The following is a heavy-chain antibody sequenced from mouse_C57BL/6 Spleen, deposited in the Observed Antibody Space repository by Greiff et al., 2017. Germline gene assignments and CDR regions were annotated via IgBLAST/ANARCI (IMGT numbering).Heavy chain of an antibody. D-gene: IGHD1-1*01. J-gene: IGHJ3*01. Sequence: EVKLVESGGGLVQPKGSLKLSCAASGFTFNTYAMHWVRQAPGKGLEWVARIRSKSSNYATYYVDSVKDRFTISRDDSQSMLYLQMNNLKTEDTAMYYCVREDYGSRKAWFAYWGQGTLVTVSA. V-gene: IGHV10-3*01. CDR1: GFTFNTYA. CDR3: VREDYGSRKAWFAY. CDR2: IRSKSSNYAT.